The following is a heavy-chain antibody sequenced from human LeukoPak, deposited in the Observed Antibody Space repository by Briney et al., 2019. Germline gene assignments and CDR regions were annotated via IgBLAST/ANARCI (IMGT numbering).Heavy chain of an antibody. CDR2: VYYTGAS. J-gene: IGHJ4*02. CDR1: GGSISSSSYY. CDR3: ARGAPLQN. V-gene: IGHV4-39*07. Sequence: PSETLSLTCTVSGGSISSSSYYWGWIRQPPGKGLEWIGSVYYTGASYYNPSLKSRVTISIDTSKNHFSLNLTSVTAADTAVYYCARGAPLQNWGQGALVTVSS.